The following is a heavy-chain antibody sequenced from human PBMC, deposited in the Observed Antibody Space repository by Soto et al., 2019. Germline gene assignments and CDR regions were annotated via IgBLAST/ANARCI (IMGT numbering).Heavy chain of an antibody. V-gene: IGHV1-18*01. CDR1: GYTFTSYG. J-gene: IGHJ6*02. D-gene: IGHD3-16*01. CDR3: ARDGGLGENYHYYGMDV. CDR2: ISAYNGNT. Sequence: ASVKVSCKASGYTFTSYGISWVRQAPGQGLEWMGWISAYNGNTNYAQKLQGRVTMTTDTSTSTAYMELRSLRSDDTAVYYCARDGGLGENYHYYGMDVWGQGTTVTVSS.